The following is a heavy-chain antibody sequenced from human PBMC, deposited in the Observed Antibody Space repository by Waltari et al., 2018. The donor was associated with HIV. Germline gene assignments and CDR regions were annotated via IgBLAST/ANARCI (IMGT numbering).Heavy chain of an antibody. D-gene: IGHD5-18*01. Sequence: QVQLQQWGAGLLKPSETLSLTCAVYGGSFSGYYWSWIRQPPGKGLEWIGEINHSGSTNYNPSLKSRVTISVDTSKNQFSLKLSSVTAADTAVYYCAREDPGDTAMVTWGQGTLVTVSS. J-gene: IGHJ5*02. CDR1: GGSFSGYY. V-gene: IGHV4-34*01. CDR2: INHSGST. CDR3: AREDPGDTAMVT.